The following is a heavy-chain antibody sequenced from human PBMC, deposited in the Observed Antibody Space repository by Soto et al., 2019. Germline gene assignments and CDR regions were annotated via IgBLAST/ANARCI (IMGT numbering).Heavy chain of an antibody. CDR2: IDWDDDK. D-gene: IGHD6-13*01. CDR3: ARMSDGGIAAIFDY. Sequence: SGPTLVNPTQTLTLTCTFSGFSLSTSGMCVSWIRQPPGKALEWLALIDWDDDKYYSTSLKTRLTISKDTSKNQVVLTMTNMDPVDTATYYCARMSDGGIAAIFDYWRQGTLVTVSS. CDR1: GFSLSTSGMC. V-gene: IGHV2-70*01. J-gene: IGHJ4*02.